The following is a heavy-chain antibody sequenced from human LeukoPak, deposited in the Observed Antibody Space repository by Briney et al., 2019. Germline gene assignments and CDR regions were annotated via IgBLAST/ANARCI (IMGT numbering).Heavy chain of an antibody. V-gene: IGHV4-59*01. D-gene: IGHD3-9*01. Sequence: PSETLSLTCTVSGGSISSYYWSWIRQPPGKGLEWVGYIYYSGSTNYNPSLKSRVTISVDTSKNQFSLKLSSVTAADTAVYYCARGTYDILTVDYWGQGTLVTVSS. CDR1: GGSISSYY. J-gene: IGHJ4*02. CDR2: IYYSGST. CDR3: ARGTYDILTVDY.